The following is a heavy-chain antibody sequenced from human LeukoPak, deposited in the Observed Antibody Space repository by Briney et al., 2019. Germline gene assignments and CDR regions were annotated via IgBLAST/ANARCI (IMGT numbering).Heavy chain of an antibody. V-gene: IGHV3-21*01. CDR2: ISSSSSYI. CDR3: ARGEDSRWYYFDH. D-gene: IGHD6-13*01. J-gene: IGHJ4*02. Sequence: GGSLRLSCAASGFTFSSYSMNWGRQAPGKGLEWGSSISSSSSYIYYADSVKGRFTISRDNAKNSLYLQMNSLRAEDTAVYYCARGEDSRWYYFDHWGQGTLVTVSS. CDR1: GFTFSSYS.